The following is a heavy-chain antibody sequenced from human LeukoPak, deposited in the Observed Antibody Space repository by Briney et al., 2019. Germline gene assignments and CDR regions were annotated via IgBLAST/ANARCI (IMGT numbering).Heavy chain of an antibody. D-gene: IGHD6-19*01. CDR2: VSYSGST. CDR3: ARLFSRGWPYYYGLGA. V-gene: IGHV4-59*08. CDR1: GGSMINYY. Sequence: SETLSLTCSVSGGSMINYYWSWIRQPPGKGLEWVGYVSYSGSTNYNPSLKSRVTISADLSKNQFSLSLISVTAADTALYYCARLFSRGWPYYYGLGAWGQGTTVTVSS. J-gene: IGHJ6*02.